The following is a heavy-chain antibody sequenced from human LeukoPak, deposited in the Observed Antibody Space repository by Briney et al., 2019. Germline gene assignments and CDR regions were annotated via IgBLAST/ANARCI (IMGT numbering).Heavy chain of an antibody. CDR3: ARGLRQGSAWSWGPKEKSYQYMDV. D-gene: IGHD6-19*01. V-gene: IGHV4-34*01. CDR1: GGSFSSHY. J-gene: IGHJ6*04. Sequence: SETLSLTCGVSGGSFSSHYWTWIRQPPGKGLEWIGEINPGGRTNYNPSLASRVTVSADTSRNQLSLSLTSVTAADSAVYFCARGLRQGSAWSWGPKEKSYQYMDVWGTGTTVIVSS. CDR2: INPGGRT.